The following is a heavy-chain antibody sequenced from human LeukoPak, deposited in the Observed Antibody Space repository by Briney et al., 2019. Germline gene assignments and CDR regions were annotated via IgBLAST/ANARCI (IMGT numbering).Heavy chain of an antibody. D-gene: IGHD3-10*01. J-gene: IGHJ4*02. Sequence: GGSLRLSCAASGFTFSSYGMHWVRQAPGKGLEWVAVISYDGSNKCYADSVKGRFTISRDNSKNTLYLQMNSLRAEDTAVYYCAKGFYHYFGSGSYTLDFWGQGTQVTVSS. CDR3: AKGFYHYFGSGSYTLDF. CDR1: GFTFSSYG. CDR2: ISYDGSNK. V-gene: IGHV3-30*18.